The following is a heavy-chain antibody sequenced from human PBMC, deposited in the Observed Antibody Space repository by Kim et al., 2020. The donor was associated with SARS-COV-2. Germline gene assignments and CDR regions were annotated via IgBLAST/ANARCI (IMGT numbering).Heavy chain of an antibody. Sequence: SETLSLTCTVSGGSISSSSYYWGWIRQPPGKGLEWIGSIYYSGSTYYNPSLKSRVTISVDTSKNQFSLKLSSVTAADTAVYYCAREVGALPGYWGQGTLVTVSS. V-gene: IGHV4-39*07. CDR2: IYYSGST. J-gene: IGHJ4*02. CDR1: GGSISSSSYY. CDR3: AREVGALPGY. D-gene: IGHD1-26*01.